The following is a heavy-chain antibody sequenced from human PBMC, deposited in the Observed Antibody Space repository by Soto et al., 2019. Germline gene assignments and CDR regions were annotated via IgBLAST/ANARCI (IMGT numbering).Heavy chain of an antibody. J-gene: IGHJ6*03. CDR1: GFTFGTYA. CDR2: ISGSGRTT. CDR3: GKLRGPSYSDYYLDV. D-gene: IGHD3-16*01. Sequence: EVQLLESGGGLVQPGGSLRLSCAASGFTFGTYAMKWLRQAPGRGLECVSFISGSGRTTYYAESVKGRFTVSRDNSKSTMSLQMNSLRAEDTALYYCGKLRGPSYSDYYLDVWGKGTPVTVSS. V-gene: IGHV3-23*01.